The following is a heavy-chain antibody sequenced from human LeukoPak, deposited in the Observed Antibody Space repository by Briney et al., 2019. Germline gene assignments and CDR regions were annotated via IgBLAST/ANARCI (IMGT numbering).Heavy chain of an antibody. D-gene: IGHD2-21*02. Sequence: GGSLRLSCAASGFTFSSYALGWVRQAPGKGLEWVSVISGSGGSTYYADSAKGRFTISRDNSKNTLYLQMNSLRAEDTAVYYCAKDRVVVTAKHFDYWGQGTLVTVSS. J-gene: IGHJ4*02. V-gene: IGHV3-23*01. CDR2: ISGSGGST. CDR1: GFTFSSYA. CDR3: AKDRVVVTAKHFDY.